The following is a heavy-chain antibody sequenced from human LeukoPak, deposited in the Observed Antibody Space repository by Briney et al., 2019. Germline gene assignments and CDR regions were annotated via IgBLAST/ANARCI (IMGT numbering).Heavy chain of an antibody. CDR3: ARERIAAAGSLFDY. V-gene: IGHV3-7*03. Sequence: GGSLRLSCAASGFTFSSYWMSWVRHAPGKGLEWVANIKQDGSEKYYVDSVKGRFTISRDNAKNSLYLQMNSLRAEDTAVYYCARERIAAAGSLFDYWGQGTLVTVSS. D-gene: IGHD6-13*01. J-gene: IGHJ4*02. CDR1: GFTFSSYW. CDR2: IKQDGSEK.